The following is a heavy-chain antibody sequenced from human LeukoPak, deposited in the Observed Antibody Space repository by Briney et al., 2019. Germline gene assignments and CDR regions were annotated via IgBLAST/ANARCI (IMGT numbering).Heavy chain of an antibody. Sequence: GGSLRLSCAASGFTVSTNFMSWVRQAPGKGLEWVAVIWYDGSNKYYADSVKGRFTISRDNSKNTLYLQMNSLRAEDTAVYYCARDLAVAGTPAPWGQGTLVTVSS. J-gene: IGHJ5*02. CDR3: ARDLAVAGTPAP. CDR1: GFTVSTNF. D-gene: IGHD6-19*01. CDR2: IWYDGSNK. V-gene: IGHV3-33*08.